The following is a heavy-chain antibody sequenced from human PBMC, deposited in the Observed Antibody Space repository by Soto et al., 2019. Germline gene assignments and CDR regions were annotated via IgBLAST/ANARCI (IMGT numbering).Heavy chain of an antibody. CDR3: ARGVYLSLVRTGWFDP. J-gene: IGHJ5*02. CDR1: GTSMSGHF. Sequence: SETLSLTCTVSGTSMSGHFWSWMRQPPGKGLEWIGYGYYSGSTLYNPSLKSRVTISLDTSKNHFSLRLNSVTSADTAVYYCARGVYLSLVRTGWFDPWGQGTLVTFS. V-gene: IGHV4-59*11. CDR2: GYYSGST. D-gene: IGHD3-10*01.